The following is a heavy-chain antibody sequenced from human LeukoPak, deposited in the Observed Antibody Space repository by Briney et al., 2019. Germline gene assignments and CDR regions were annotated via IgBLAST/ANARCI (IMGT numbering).Heavy chain of an antibody. CDR1: GFTFSSYA. CDR3: ARQDDISLGAFDI. D-gene: IGHD3-9*01. CDR2: ISGSGGIT. V-gene: IGHV3-23*01. J-gene: IGHJ3*02. Sequence: PGGSLRLSCAASGFTFSSYAMSWVRQAPGKGLEWVSAISGSGGITYYADSVKGRFTISRDNAKNSLYLQMNSLRAGDTAVYYCARQDDISLGAFDIWGQGTMVTVSS.